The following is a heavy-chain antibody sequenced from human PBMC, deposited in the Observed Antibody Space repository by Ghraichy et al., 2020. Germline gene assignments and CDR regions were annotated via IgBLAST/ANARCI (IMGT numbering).Heavy chain of an antibody. CDR1: GFTFDDYA. D-gene: IGHD5-12*01. CDR2: ISWNSGSI. CDR3: AKDRGYDYSREETFDY. V-gene: IGHV3-9*01. Sequence: GGSLRLSCAASGFTFDDYAMHWVRQAPGKGLEWVSGISWNSGSIGYADSVKGRFTISRDNAKNSLYLQMNSLRAEDTALYYCAKDRGYDYSREETFDYWGQGTLVTVSS. J-gene: IGHJ4*02.